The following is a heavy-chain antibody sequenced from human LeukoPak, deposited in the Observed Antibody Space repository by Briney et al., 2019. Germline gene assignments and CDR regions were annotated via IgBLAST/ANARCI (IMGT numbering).Heavy chain of an antibody. CDR3: AKDAEGVATTGNFDY. D-gene: IGHD5-12*01. CDR1: GFTVSSNY. J-gene: IGHJ4*02. CDR2: IYSGGST. Sequence: GGSLRLSCAASGFTVSSNYMSWVRQAPGKGLEWVSVIYSGGSTYYADSVKGRFTISRDNSKNTLYLQMNSLRAEDTAVYYCAKDAEGVATTGNFDYWGQGTLVTVSS. V-gene: IGHV3-53*01.